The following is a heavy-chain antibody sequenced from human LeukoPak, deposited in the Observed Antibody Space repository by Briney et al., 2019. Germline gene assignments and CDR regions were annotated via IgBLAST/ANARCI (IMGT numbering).Heavy chain of an antibody. CDR1: GFTFSDYY. Sequence: SGGSLRLSCAASGFTFSDYYMSWIRQAPGEGLEWVSYISSGGDPKYYADSVQGRFTISRDNAKNSLYLQMDSLRAEDTAVYYWAGDKRLLYSYGPSFDYWGQGTLVTVSS. V-gene: IGHV3-11*01. J-gene: IGHJ4*02. D-gene: IGHD5-18*01. CDR2: ISSGGDPK. CDR3: AGDKRLLYSYGPSFDY.